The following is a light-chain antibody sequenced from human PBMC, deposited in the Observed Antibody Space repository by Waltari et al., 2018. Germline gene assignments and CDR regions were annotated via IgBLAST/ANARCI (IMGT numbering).Light chain of an antibody. CDR1: TSDGADYKF. CDR2: DVS. CDR3: SSFTSSTSGI. Sequence: QSALTQPASVSGSPGQSITISCTGSTSDGADYKFFSWYQQHPGKAPKLLIYDVSHRPSGLSPRFSGSKSANTAALTISGLQADDEADYYCSSFTSSTSGIFGGGTKVTV. J-gene: IGLJ2*01. V-gene: IGLV2-14*03.